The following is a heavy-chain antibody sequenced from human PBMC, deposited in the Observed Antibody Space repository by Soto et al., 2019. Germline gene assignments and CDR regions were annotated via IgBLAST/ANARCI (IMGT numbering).Heavy chain of an antibody. Sequence: GGSLRLSCAASGFTFSSYAMSWVRQAPGKGLEWVSAISGSGGSTYYVDSVKGRFTISRDNAKNALYLQMNSLRVEDTAVYYCAAYCYTMTYTHFHGYSWGQGTQVTVSS. CDR1: GFTFSSYA. D-gene: IGHD3-16*02. J-gene: IGHJ5*02. CDR3: AAYCYTMTYTHFHGYS. CDR2: ISGSGGST. V-gene: IGHV3-23*01.